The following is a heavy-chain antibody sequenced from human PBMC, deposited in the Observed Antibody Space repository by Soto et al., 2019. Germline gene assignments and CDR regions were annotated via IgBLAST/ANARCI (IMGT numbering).Heavy chain of an antibody. CDR2: IHYGGST. CDR3: ARDVGAGDTGGLFDS. D-gene: IGHD2-8*02. J-gene: IGHJ4*02. CDR1: GDSLTSGDFY. Sequence: SETLSLTCRVSGDSLTSGDFYWNWVRQAPGKGLEWIGYIHYGGSTSYNPSVVSRASISLDMSLNQFSLRLNSLTAADTAVYFCARDVGAGDTGGLFDSWGQGFLVTVSS. V-gene: IGHV4-30-4*01.